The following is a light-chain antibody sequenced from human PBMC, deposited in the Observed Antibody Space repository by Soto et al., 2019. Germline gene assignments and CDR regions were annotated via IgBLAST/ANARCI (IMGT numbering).Light chain of an antibody. J-gene: IGKJ5*01. CDR1: QGISNY. V-gene: IGKV1-39*01. Sequence: IQMTPSPSSLSASVGDRVTITCRASQGISNYLAWYQQKPGKAPKLLISAASILQSGVQSRFSGSGSGTDFTLTISNLQPEDFAGYYCQQTYSSPITFGQGTRLENK. CDR3: QQTYSSPIT. CDR2: AAS.